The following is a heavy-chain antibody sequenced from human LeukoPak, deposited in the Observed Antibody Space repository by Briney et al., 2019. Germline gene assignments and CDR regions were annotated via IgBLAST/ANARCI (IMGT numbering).Heavy chain of an antibody. D-gene: IGHD3-10*01. J-gene: IGHJ4*02. V-gene: IGHV4-39*01. CDR2: IYYSGST. CDR1: GGSISSSSYY. Sequence: SETLSLTCTVSGGSISSSSYYWGWIRQPPGKGLEWIGSIYYSGSTYYNPSLKSRVAISVDTSKNQFSLKLSSVTAADTAVYYCARHLVVRGRDTTFDYWGQGTLVTVSS. CDR3: ARHLVVRGRDTTFDY.